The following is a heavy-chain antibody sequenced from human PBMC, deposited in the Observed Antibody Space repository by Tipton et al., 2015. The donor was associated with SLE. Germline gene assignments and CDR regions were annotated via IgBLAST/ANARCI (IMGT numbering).Heavy chain of an antibody. CDR1: GYTLTELS. CDR2: ISAYNGNT. J-gene: IGHJ3*02. Sequence: QVQLVQSGAEGKKPGASVKVSCKVSGYTLTELSMHWVRQAPGQGLEWMGWISAYNGNTNYAQKFQGRVTMTTDTSTSTAYMELRSLRSDDTAVYYCAVASGYQYHDAFDIWGQGTMVTVSS. D-gene: IGHD3-3*01. V-gene: IGHV1-18*01. CDR3: AVASGYQYHDAFDI.